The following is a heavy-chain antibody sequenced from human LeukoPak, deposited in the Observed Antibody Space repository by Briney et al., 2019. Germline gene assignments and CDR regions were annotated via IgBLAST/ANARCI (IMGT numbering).Heavy chain of an antibody. CDR3: ARARKTYYYDSSGYYFWFDP. D-gene: IGHD3-22*01. Sequence: GASVKVSCKASGCTFTSYGISWVRQAPGQGLEWMGWINPNSGGTNYAQKFQGRVTMTRDTSISTAYMELSRLRSDDTAVYYCARARKTYYYDSSGYYFWFDPWGQGTLVTVSS. CDR1: GCTFTSYG. J-gene: IGHJ5*02. CDR2: INPNSGGT. V-gene: IGHV1-2*02.